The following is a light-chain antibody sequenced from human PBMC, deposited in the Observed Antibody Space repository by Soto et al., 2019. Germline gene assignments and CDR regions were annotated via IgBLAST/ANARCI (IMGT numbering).Light chain of an antibody. Sequence: QAVVTQEPSFSVSPGGTVTLTCGLSSGSVSTTYYPSWYQQTPGQAPRTLMYSTNTRSSGVPDRFSGSILGNKAALTITGAQADDESDYYCMLYMGSDIWVFGGGTKLTVL. V-gene: IGLV8-61*01. J-gene: IGLJ3*02. CDR1: SGSVSTTYY. CDR2: STN. CDR3: MLYMGSDIWV.